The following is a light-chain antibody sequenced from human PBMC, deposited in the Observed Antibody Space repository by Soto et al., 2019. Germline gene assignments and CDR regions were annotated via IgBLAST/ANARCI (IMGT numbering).Light chain of an antibody. CDR3: CSYAGSYTGV. V-gene: IGLV2-11*01. CDR2: DVN. CDR1: GSNVGAYNY. J-gene: IGLJ3*02. Sequence: QSALTQPRSVSGSPGQSVTISCTGTGSNVGAYNYVSWYQQHPGTAPKLMIYDVNKRPSGVPDRFSGSKSGNTASLTISGPQADGEADYFCCSYAGSYTGVFGGGTKLTVL.